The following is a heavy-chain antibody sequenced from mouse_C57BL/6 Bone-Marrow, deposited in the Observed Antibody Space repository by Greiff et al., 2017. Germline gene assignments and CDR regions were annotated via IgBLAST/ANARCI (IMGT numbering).Heavy chain of an antibody. CDR3: ARCSYYFCC. CDR2: IYPGGGYT. J-gene: IGHJ2*01. Sequence: VQLQESGAELVRPGTSVKMSCKASGYTFTNYWIGWAKQRPGHGLEWIGDIYPGGGYTNYNEKFKGKATLTADKSSSTAYMQFSSLTSEDSSIYYCARCSYYFCCWGQSTTVSVSS. V-gene: IGHV1-63*01. D-gene: IGHD1-1*01. CDR1: GYTFTNYW.